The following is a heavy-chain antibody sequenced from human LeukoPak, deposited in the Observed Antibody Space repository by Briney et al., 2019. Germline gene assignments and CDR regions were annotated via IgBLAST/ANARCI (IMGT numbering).Heavy chain of an antibody. J-gene: IGHJ4*02. D-gene: IGHD1-26*01. V-gene: IGHV4-34*01. CDR2: INHSGST. CDR1: GGSFSGYY. Sequence: SETLSLTCAVYGGSFSGYYWSWIRQPSGKGLEWIGEINHSGSTNYNPSLKSRVTISVDTSKNQFSLKLSSVTAADTAVYYCASSSIVGATIHWGQGTLVTVSS. CDR3: ASSSIVGATIH.